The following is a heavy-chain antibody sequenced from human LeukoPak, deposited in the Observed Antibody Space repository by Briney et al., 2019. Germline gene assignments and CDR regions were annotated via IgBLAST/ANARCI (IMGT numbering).Heavy chain of an antibody. Sequence: SETLSLTCTVSGGSISSGDYYWSWIRQPPGKGLEWIGYIYYSGSTYYNPSLKSRVTISVDTSKNQFSLKLSSVTAADTAVYYCARGFWSGYYVGWFDPWGQGTLDTVSS. D-gene: IGHD3-3*01. CDR1: GGSISSGDYY. V-gene: IGHV4-30-4*08. CDR2: IYYSGST. CDR3: ARGFWSGYYVGWFDP. J-gene: IGHJ5*02.